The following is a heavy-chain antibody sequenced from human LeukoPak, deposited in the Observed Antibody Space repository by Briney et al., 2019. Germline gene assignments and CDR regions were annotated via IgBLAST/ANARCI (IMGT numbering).Heavy chain of an antibody. CDR1: GYTFTTYD. Sequence: GASVKVSCKASGYTFTTYDITWVRQATGQGLEWMGWMNPNSGNTDYAQKFQGRLTVTRNTSISTVYMELSSLRFEDTAVYYCARQVEGFGELFPWGQGTLVTVSS. CDR3: ARQVEGFGELFP. J-gene: IGHJ5*02. CDR2: MNPNSGNT. V-gene: IGHV1-8*01. D-gene: IGHD3-10*01.